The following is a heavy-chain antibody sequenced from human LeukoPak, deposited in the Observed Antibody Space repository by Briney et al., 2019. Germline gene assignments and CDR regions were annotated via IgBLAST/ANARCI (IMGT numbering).Heavy chain of an antibody. CDR1: GGTFSSYA. Sequence: ASVKLSCNASGGTFSSYAISRVRQAPGQGLEWVGGIIPIFDTTNYAQKFQGRVTITADESTSTAYKELSRLRSEDTAVYYCARGPKVHCSGGSCYSTPESDCMDVWGKGTTVTVSS. V-gene: IGHV1-69*13. D-gene: IGHD2-15*01. CDR2: IIPIFDTT. CDR3: ARGPKVHCSGGSCYSTPESDCMDV. J-gene: IGHJ6*04.